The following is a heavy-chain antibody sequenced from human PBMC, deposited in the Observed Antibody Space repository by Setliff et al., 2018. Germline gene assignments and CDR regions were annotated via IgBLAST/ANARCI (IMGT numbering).Heavy chain of an antibody. Sequence: SETLSLTCTVSGGSISTYYWSWIRQPPGKGLEFIGYVYYSGTTNYDPSLKSRVTMSVDTSKNQFSLKLSSVTATDTAVYYCARGGTYRYFDYWG. V-gene: IGHV4-59*01. J-gene: IGHJ4*03. CDR3: ARGGTYRYFDY. CDR2: VYYSGTT. CDR1: GGSISTYY.